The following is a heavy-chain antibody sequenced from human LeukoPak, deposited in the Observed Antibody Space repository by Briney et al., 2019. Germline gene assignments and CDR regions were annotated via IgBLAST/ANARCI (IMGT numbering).Heavy chain of an antibody. J-gene: IGHJ6*03. CDR2: INPNSGGT. V-gene: IGHV1-2*02. Sequence: ASVKVSCKASGYTFTGYYMHWVRQAPGQGLEWMGWINPNSGGTNYAQKFQGRVTMTRATSISTAYMELSRLRSDDTAVYYCARDPYSYGRYYMDVWGKGTTVTVSS. D-gene: IGHD5-18*01. CDR3: ARDPYSYGRYYMDV. CDR1: GYTFTGYY.